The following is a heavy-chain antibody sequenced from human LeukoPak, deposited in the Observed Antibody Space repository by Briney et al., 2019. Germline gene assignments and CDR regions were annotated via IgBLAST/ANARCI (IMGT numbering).Heavy chain of an antibody. D-gene: IGHD2-15*01. Sequence: PGASLRLSCAASGFTFSSYAMSWVRQAPGKGLEWVSAISGSGGSTYYADSVKGRFTISRDNSKNTLYLQMNSLRAEDTAVYHCAKALEVVGPSYYYYGMDVWGQGTTVTVSS. J-gene: IGHJ6*02. V-gene: IGHV3-23*01. CDR2: ISGSGGST. CDR3: AKALEVVGPSYYYYGMDV. CDR1: GFTFSSYA.